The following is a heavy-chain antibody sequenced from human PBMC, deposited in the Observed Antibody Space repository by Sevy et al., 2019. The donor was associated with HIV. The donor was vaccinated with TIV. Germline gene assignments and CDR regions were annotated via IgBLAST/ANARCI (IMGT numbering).Heavy chain of an antibody. CDR3: AKDKEIRVIIPAATAYYGMDV. CDR2: ISWNSGGI. CDR1: GFTFSSYW. V-gene: IGHV3-9*01. D-gene: IGHD2-2*01. Sequence: GGSLRLSCAASGFTFSSYWMSWVRQAPGKGLEWVAGISWNSGGIAYADSVKGRFTISRDNAKNSLYLQMDSLRAEDTALYYCAKDKEIRVIIPAATAYYGMDVWGQGTTVTVSS. J-gene: IGHJ6*02.